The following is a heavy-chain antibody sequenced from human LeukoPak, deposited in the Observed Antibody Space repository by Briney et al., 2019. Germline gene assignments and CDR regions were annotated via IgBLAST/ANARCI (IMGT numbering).Heavy chain of an antibody. CDR2: ITSSSSYI. V-gene: IGHV3-21*01. Sequence: PGGSLRLSCATSGFTFDDYAMHWVRQAPGKGLEWVSSITSSSSYIYYADSVKGRFTISRDNAKNSLYLQMNSLRAEDTAVYYCARDPYSGYFDYWGQGTLVTVSS. CDR3: ARDPYSGYFDY. CDR1: GFTFDDYA. J-gene: IGHJ4*02. D-gene: IGHD6-13*01.